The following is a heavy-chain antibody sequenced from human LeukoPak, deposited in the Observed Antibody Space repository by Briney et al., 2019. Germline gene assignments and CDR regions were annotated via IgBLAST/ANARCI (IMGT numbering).Heavy chain of an antibody. CDR2: IRYDGSDE. CDR1: GFTFSSYG. V-gene: IGHV3-30*02. CDR3: AKGGYSSSWDDAFDI. J-gene: IGHJ3*02. D-gene: IGHD6-13*01. Sequence: GGSLRLSCAASGFTFSSYGMHWVRQAPGKGLEWVAFIRYDGSDENYADSVKGRFTISRDNSKNTLYLQMNSLRAEDTAVYYCAKGGYSSSWDDAFDIWGQGTMVTVSS.